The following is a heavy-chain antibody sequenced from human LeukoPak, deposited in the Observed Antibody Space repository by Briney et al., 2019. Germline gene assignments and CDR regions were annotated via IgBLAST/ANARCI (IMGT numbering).Heavy chain of an antibody. D-gene: IGHD2-15*01. J-gene: IGHJ5*02. V-gene: IGHV4-34*01. CDR1: GGSFSGYY. CDR2: TNHSGST. CDR3: ATSGGEYCSGGSCYSEWNWFDP. Sequence: SETLSLTCAVYGGSFSGYYWSWIRQPPGKGLEWIGETNHSGSTNYNPSLKSRVTISVDTSKNQFSLKLSSVTAADTAVYYCATSGGEYCSGGSCYSEWNWFDPWGQGTLVTVSS.